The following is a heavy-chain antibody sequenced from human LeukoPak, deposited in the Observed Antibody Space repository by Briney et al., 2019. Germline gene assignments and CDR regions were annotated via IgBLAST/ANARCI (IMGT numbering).Heavy chain of an antibody. J-gene: IGHJ4*02. CDR3: AKDRVERSRWYGGLDF. CDR1: GFTVSSNY. CDR2: ISYDEFNK. D-gene: IGHD6-13*01. V-gene: IGHV3-30*02. Sequence: GESLKISCAASGFTVSSNYMSWVRQAPGKGLEWVAFISYDEFNKDRADSVKGRFTISRDTSKNTLYLQMRSLRVEDTAVYYCAKDRVERSRWYGGLDFGGQGTLVTVSS.